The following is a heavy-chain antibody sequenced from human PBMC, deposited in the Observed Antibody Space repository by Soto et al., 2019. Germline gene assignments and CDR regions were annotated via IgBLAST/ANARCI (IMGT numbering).Heavy chain of an antibody. D-gene: IGHD2-8*01. CDR1: GYTVSTSW. Sequence: SLKISCIASGYTVSTSWIAWVRQMPGKGLEWMGIIYPGDSDTRYTPYFQGQVTISVDKSVSTAYLHWSSLKASDTAMYYCARGKYCTNGACYFYDHWGQGTLVTVSS. CDR3: ARGKYCTNGACYFYDH. CDR2: IYPGDSDT. V-gene: IGHV5-51*01. J-gene: IGHJ4*02.